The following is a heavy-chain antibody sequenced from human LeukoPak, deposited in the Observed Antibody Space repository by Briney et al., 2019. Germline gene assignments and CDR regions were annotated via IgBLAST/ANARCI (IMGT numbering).Heavy chain of an antibody. CDR1: GFTFSSYS. CDR3: ASRSPYYYGSGSYYWNY. V-gene: IGHV3-21*01. J-gene: IGHJ4*02. D-gene: IGHD3-10*01. Sequence: GGSLRLSCAASGFTFSSYSMNWVRQAPGKGLEWVSSISSSSSYIYYADSVKGRFTISRDNAKNSLSLQMNSLRAEDTAVYYCASRSPYYYGSGSYYWNYWGQGTLVTVSS. CDR2: ISSSSSYI.